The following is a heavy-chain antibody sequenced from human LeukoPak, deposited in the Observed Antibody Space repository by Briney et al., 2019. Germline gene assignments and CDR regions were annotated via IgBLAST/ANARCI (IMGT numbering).Heavy chain of an antibody. CDR3: TTIRGYDFWSGRYYFDY. Sequence: PGGSLRLSCAASGFTFSNAWMSWVRQAPGKGLEWVGRIKSKTDGGTTDYAAPMKGRFTISRDDSKNTLYLQMYSLKTEDTAVYYCTTIRGYDFWSGRYYFDYWGQGTLVTVSS. D-gene: IGHD3-3*01. CDR2: IKSKTDGGTT. J-gene: IGHJ4*02. CDR1: GFTFSNAW. V-gene: IGHV3-15*01.